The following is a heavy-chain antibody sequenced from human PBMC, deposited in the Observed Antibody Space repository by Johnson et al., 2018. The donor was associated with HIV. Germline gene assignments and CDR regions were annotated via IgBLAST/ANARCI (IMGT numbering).Heavy chain of an antibody. V-gene: IGHV3-30-3*01. CDR3: VRDVGSSGWYDSLVTDM. Sequence: QVQLVESGGGVVQPGRSLRLSCAASGFTFSSYAMHWVRQAPGKGLEWVAVISYDGSNKYYADSVKGRFTISRDNSKNTLYLQMNSLRHEDTAVYYWVRDVGSSGWYDSLVTDMWGQGTMVTVST. J-gene: IGHJ3*02. D-gene: IGHD6-19*01. CDR1: GFTFSSYA. CDR2: ISYDGSNK.